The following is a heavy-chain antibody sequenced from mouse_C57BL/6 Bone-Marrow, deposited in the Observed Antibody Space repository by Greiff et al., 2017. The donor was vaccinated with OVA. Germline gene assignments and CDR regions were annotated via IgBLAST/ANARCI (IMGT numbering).Heavy chain of an antibody. CDR1: GYTFTSYW. Sequence: VKLQQPGAELVKPGASVKLSCKASGYTFTSYWRHWVKQRPGQGLEWIGMIHPNSGSTNYNEKFKRKATLTVDKSSSTAYMQLSSLTSEDSAVYYCARSFITTVVAHWGQGTLVTVSA. J-gene: IGHJ3*01. D-gene: IGHD1-1*01. V-gene: IGHV1-64*01. CDR3: ARSFITTVVAH. CDR2: IHPNSGST.